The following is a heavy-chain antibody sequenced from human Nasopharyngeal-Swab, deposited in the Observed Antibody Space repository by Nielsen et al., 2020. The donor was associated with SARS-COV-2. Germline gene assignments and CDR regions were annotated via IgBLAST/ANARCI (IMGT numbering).Heavy chain of an antibody. Sequence: RQAPGKGLEWIGSIYYSGSTYYNPSLKSRVTISVDTSKNQFSLKLSSVTAADTAVYYCARPNTPEDIVVVSAAIAFDIWGQGTMVTVSS. D-gene: IGHD2-2*01. J-gene: IGHJ3*02. CDR3: ARPNTPEDIVVVSAAIAFDI. CDR2: IYYSGST. V-gene: IGHV4-39*01.